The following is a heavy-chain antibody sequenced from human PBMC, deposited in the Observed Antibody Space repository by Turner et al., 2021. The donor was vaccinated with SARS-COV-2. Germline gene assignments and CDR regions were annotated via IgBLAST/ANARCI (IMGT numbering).Heavy chain of an antibody. CDR3: ARSTYCSSTRCYDAFDI. D-gene: IGHD2-2*01. V-gene: IGHV3-53*01. CDR2: IYSGGST. J-gene: IGHJ3*02. Sequence: EVQLVEPGGGLLQPGGSLRHSCAASGFTVSSNYMSWVRQAPGKGLEWVSVIYSGGSTYYADSVKGRFTISRDNSKNTLYLQMNSLRGEDTAVYYCARSTYCSSTRCYDAFDIWGQGTMVTVSS. CDR1: GFTVSSNY.